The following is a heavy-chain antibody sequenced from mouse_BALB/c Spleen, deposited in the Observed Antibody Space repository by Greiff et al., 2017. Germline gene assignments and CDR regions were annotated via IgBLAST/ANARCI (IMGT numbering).Heavy chain of an antibody. J-gene: IGHJ3*01. D-gene: IGHD2-4*01. Sequence: EVQVVESGTVLARPGASVKMSCKASGYTFTSYWMHWVKQRPGQGLEWIGAIYPGNSDTSYNQKFKGKAKLTAVTSTSTAYMELSSLTNEDSAVYYCTMGGSMITTGAYWGQGTLVTVSA. CDR1: GYTFTSYW. CDR2: IYPGNSDT. V-gene: IGHV1-5*01. CDR3: TMGGSMITTGAY.